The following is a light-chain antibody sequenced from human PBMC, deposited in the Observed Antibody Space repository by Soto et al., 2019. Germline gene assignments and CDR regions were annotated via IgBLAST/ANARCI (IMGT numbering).Light chain of an antibody. Sequence: QSVLTQPPSASGTPGQRVTISCSGSSSNIGTNYIYWYQHLPGVAPKLLIYTSDQRPSGVPDRFSGSKSGTSASLAISGLRSEDEADDYCAAWDDSLSGPNWIFGGGTKLTVL. CDR1: SSNIGTNY. J-gene: IGLJ3*02. CDR3: AAWDDSLSGPNWI. V-gene: IGLV1-47*01. CDR2: TSD.